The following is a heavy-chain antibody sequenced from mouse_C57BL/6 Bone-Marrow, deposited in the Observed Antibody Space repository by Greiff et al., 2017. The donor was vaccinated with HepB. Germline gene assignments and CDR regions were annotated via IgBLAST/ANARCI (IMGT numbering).Heavy chain of an antibody. D-gene: IGHD2-1*01. J-gene: IGHJ2*01. CDR1: GFTFSDYY. CDR3: ARHGGNYAYFDY. V-gene: IGHV5-12*01. CDR2: ISNGGGST. Sequence: EVKLVESGGGLVQPGGSLKLSCAASGFTFSDYYMYWVRQTPEKRLEWVAYISNGGGSTYYPDTVKGRFTIPRDNAKNTLYLKMSRLKSEDTAIYYCARHGGNYAYFDYWGQGTTLTVSS.